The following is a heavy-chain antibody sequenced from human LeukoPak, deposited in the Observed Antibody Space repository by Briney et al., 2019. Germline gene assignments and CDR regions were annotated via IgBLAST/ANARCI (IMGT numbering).Heavy chain of an antibody. V-gene: IGHV3-53*01. Sequence: GGSLRLSCAASGFTVSSNYMSWVRQAPGKGLEWVSVIYSGGSTYYADSVKGRFTISRGNSKNTLYLQMNSLRAEDTAVYYCALATIFGAYYYYYYMDVWGKGTTVTVSS. CDR2: IYSGGST. D-gene: IGHD5-12*01. CDR1: GFTVSSNY. J-gene: IGHJ6*03. CDR3: ALATIFGAYYYYYYMDV.